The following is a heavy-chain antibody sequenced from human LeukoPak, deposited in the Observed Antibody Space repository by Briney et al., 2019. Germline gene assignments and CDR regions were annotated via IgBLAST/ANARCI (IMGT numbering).Heavy chain of an antibody. V-gene: IGHV3-33*01. CDR2: IWYDGSYK. CDR1: GFPFSSFG. Sequence: GRSLRLSCAASGFPFSSFGMNWVRQAPGKGLEWVAVIWYDGSYKHYADSVKGRFTISRDNSENTLFLQMNSLRVEDTGVYYCAGGLHWFDPWGQGTLVTVSS. D-gene: IGHD2-15*01. CDR3: AGGLHWFDP. J-gene: IGHJ5*02.